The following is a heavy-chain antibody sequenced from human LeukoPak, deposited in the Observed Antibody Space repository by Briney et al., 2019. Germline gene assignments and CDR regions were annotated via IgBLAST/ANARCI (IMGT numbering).Heavy chain of an antibody. D-gene: IGHD3-22*01. CDR2: IWDDGNNK. CDR1: GFSFSNHG. V-gene: IGHV3-33*06. J-gene: IGHJ4*02. Sequence: GGSLRLSCAASGFSFSNHGMHWVRQAPGKRLEWVAVIWDDGNNKRYANSVNGRFTISRDNSKNTLHLQMNSLRAEDTAIYYCAKDVHASSGYYLDYWGQGTLVTVSS. CDR3: AKDVHASSGYYLDY.